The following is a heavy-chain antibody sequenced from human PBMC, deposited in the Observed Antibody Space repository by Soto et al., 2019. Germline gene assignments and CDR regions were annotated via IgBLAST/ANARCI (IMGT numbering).Heavy chain of an antibody. V-gene: IGHV3-30*18. J-gene: IGHJ4*02. D-gene: IGHD5-12*01. Sequence: QVQLVESGGGVVQTGRSLRLSCAASGFTFSSYGMHWVRQAPGKGLEWVAVISYDGSNKYYADSVKGRFTISRDNSKNTLYLQMNSLRAEDTAVYYCAKDLRPGWVGMATISDYWGQGTLVTVSS. CDR3: AKDLRPGWVGMATISDY. CDR2: ISYDGSNK. CDR1: GFTFSSYG.